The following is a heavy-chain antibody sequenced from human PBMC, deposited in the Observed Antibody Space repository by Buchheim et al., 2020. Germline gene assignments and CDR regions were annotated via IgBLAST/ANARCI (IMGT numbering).Heavy chain of an antibody. CDR3: AREIAAAGDTVGWFDP. Sequence: QVQLQESGPGLVKPSQTLSLTCTVSGGSISSGGYYWSWIRQHPGKGLEWIGYIYYSGSSYYNPSLKSRVTISVDTSKNQFTLKLSSVTAADTAVYYCAREIAAAGDTVGWFDPWGQGTL. CDR1: GGSISSGGYY. V-gene: IGHV4-31*03. CDR2: IYYSGSS. D-gene: IGHD6-13*01. J-gene: IGHJ5*02.